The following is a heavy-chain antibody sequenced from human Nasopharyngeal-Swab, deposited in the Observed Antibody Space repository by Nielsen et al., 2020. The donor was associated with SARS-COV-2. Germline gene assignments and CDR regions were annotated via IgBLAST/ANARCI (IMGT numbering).Heavy chain of an antibody. Sequence: WIRPRPGKGLEWVSSISSSSSYVYYADAVTGRFTISRENAKNSLYLQMNSLRAEDAAVYYCSGDGGADSVSYYYYYMDVWGKGTTVTVSS. CDR2: ISSSSSYV. D-gene: IGHD2-21*02. V-gene: IGHV3-21*01. J-gene: IGHJ6*03. CDR3: SGDGGADSVSYYYYYMDV.